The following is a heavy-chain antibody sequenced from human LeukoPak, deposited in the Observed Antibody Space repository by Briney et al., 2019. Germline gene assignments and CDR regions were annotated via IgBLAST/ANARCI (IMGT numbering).Heavy chain of an antibody. CDR1: GGSISSYY. V-gene: IGHV4-4*07. CDR3: ARNHGDYAVINWFDP. J-gene: IGHJ5*02. D-gene: IGHD4-17*01. CDR2: IYTSGST. Sequence: SETLSLTCTVSGGSISSYYWSWIRQPAGKGLEWIGRIYTSGSTNYNPSLKSRVTMSVDTSKNQFSLKLSSVTAADTAVYYCARNHGDYAVINWFDPWGQGTLVTVSS.